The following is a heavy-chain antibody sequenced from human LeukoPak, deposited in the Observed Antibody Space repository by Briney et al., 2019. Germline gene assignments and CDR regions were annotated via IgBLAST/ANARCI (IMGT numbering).Heavy chain of an antibody. V-gene: IGHV4-59*08. CDR3: ARQSATQLWYFDY. Sequence: KASETLSLTCTVSGGSISSYYWSWIRQPPGKGLEWIGCIYYSGSTNYNPSLKSRVTISVDTSKNQFSLKLNSVTAADTAVYYCARQSATQLWYFDYWGQGSLVTVSS. J-gene: IGHJ4*02. CDR2: IYYSGST. CDR1: GGSISSYY. D-gene: IGHD5-18*01.